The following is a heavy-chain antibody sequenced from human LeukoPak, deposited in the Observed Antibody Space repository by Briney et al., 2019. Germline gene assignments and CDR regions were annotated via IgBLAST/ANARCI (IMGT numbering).Heavy chain of an antibody. CDR1: GGSFSGYY. CDR2: INHSGST. Sequence: SETLSLTCAVYGGSFSGYYWSWIRQPPGKGLEWIGEINHSGSTNYNPSLKSRVTISVGTSKNQFSLKLSSVTAADTAVYYCARELLWFGGGLFDYWGQGTLVTVSS. J-gene: IGHJ4*02. D-gene: IGHD3-10*01. CDR3: ARELLWFGGGLFDY. V-gene: IGHV4-34*01.